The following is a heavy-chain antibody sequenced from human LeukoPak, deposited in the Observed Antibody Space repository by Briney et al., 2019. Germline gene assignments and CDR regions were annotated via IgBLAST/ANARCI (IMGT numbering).Heavy chain of an antibody. J-gene: IGHJ4*02. CDR1: GFTFRNYG. CDR2: ISYDGSNE. D-gene: IGHD2-21*02. V-gene: IGHV3-30*03. Sequence: GGSLRLSCTASGFTFRNYGMHWVRQAPGKGLEWVAVISYDGSNEYYADSVKGRFTISRDNSKNTLYLQMSSLRAEDTAVYYCARGGAPYCGGDCYRFDYWGQGTLVTVSS. CDR3: ARGGAPYCGGDCYRFDY.